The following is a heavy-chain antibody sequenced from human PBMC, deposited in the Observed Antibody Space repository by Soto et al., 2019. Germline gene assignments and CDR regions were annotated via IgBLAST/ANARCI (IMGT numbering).Heavy chain of an antibody. Sequence: ASVKVSCKASGNTFASHCFSWVRQAPGQGLEWTGWISGFNGQTNYALKLQGRVTLTTDTSTSTAYMELRSLRSDDTAVYLWAGVAHRGVAEVRGYCGQGTLVTASS. V-gene: IGHV1-18*01. CDR2: ISGFNGQT. CDR3: AGVAHRGVAEVRGY. J-gene: IGHJ4*02. CDR1: GNTFASHC. D-gene: IGHD2-21*01.